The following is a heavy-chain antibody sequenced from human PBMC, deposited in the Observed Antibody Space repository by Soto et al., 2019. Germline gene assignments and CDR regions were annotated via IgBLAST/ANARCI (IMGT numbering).Heavy chain of an antibody. CDR1: GFTFSRNV. CDR3: VRDGGSYFDLYYGMDV. J-gene: IGHJ6*02. CDR2: ISYDGTTK. Sequence: QSGGSLRLSCAASGFTFSRNVMHWVRQAPGKGLEWVAIISYDGTTKYYADSVKGRFTISRDNSKNTLYLQMNSLRAEDTAVYYCVRDGGSYFDLYYGMDVWGQGTTVTVSS. V-gene: IGHV3-30-3*01. D-gene: IGHD1-26*01.